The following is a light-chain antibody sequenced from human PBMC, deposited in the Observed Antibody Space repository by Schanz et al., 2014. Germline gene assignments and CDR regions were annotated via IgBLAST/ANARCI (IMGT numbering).Light chain of an antibody. V-gene: IGLV1-44*01. J-gene: IGLJ2*01. Sequence: QSVLTQPPSASGTPGQTVTISCSGDISNIGSNTVNWYQQLPGTAPKLLIYTNNQRPSGVPDRFSGSKSGTSASLAITGLQAEDEADYYCQSYDSSLSGVVFGGGTQLPVL. CDR2: TNN. CDR3: QSYDSSLSGVV. CDR1: ISNIGSNT.